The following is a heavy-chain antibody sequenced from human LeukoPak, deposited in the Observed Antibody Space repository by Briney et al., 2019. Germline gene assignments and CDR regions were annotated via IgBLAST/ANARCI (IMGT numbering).Heavy chain of an antibody. D-gene: IGHD1-26*01. CDR3: ASVGPIGGFLSFDY. CDR1: GFTFSSYA. CDR2: ISSSSSYI. J-gene: IGHJ4*02. V-gene: IGHV3-21*01. Sequence: PGGSLRLSCAASGFTFSSYAMNWVRQAPGKGPEWVSSISSSSSYIYYADSVKGRFTISRDNAKNSLYLQMNSLRAEDTAVYYCASVGPIGGFLSFDYWGQGTLVTVSS.